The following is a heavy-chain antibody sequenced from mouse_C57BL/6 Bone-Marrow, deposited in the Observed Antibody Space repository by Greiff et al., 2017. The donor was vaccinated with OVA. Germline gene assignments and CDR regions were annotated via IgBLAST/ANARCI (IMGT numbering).Heavy chain of an antibody. D-gene: IGHD1-1*01. CDR3: ASPITTVVAPYWYFDV. J-gene: IGHJ1*03. Sequence: QVQLQQPGAELVKPGASVKLSCKASGYTFTSYWMHWVKQRPGQGLEWIGMIHPYSGSTNYNEKFKSKATLTVDKSSSTAYMQLSSLTSEDSAVYYGASPITTVVAPYWYFDVWGTGTTVTVSS. CDR2: IHPYSGST. V-gene: IGHV1-64*01. CDR1: GYTFTSYW.